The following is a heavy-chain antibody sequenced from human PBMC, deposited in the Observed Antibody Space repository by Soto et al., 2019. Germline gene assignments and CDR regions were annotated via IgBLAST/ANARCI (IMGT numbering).Heavy chain of an antibody. CDR2: IIPISGTT. CDR1: GGTFSTHA. CDR3: ARGYCSGGNCYSGMDV. J-gene: IGHJ6*02. V-gene: IGHV1-69*13. D-gene: IGHD2-15*01. Sequence: PSVKVSYTASGGTFSTHAIIWVRQAPGHGLEWMGGIIPISGTTYYTQKFQGRVTITADEPTSTAFMELSSLKSDDTAVFYCARGYCSGGNCYSGMDVWGQGTMVTVSS.